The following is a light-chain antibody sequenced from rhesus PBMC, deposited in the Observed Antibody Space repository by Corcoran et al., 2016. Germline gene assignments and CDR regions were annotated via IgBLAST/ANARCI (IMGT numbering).Light chain of an antibody. CDR3: YQHSSGYS. CDR2: SAT. V-gene: IGKV3-10*01. J-gene: IGKJ2*01. Sequence: ILTQSPATLSLSPGERATLSCRASQSVSTYFVWYQQKPGQAPRLLIYSATRRATGNPDRFSGSGSGTDCTLTISNLETEDVGIYHCYQHSSGYSFGQGTKVEIK. CDR1: QSVSTY.